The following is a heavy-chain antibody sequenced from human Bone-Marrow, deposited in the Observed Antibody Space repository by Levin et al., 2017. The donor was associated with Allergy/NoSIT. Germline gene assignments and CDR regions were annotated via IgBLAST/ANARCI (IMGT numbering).Heavy chain of an antibody. V-gene: IGHV3-11*01. Sequence: KPGGSLRLSCAASGFGFSDYYMSWIRQAPGKGLEWVSHTISSGKTTYYADSVRGRFTISRDNAKNSLFLQMSSLGVDDTAVYYCARGPLTPSGGDFDHWGQGALVTVSS. CDR1: GFGFSDYY. CDR2: TISSGKTT. CDR3: ARGPLTPSGGDFDH. J-gene: IGHJ4*02. D-gene: IGHD3-16*01.